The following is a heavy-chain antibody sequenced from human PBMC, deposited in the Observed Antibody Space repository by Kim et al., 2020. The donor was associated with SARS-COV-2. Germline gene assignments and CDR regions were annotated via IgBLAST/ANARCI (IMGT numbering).Heavy chain of an antibody. V-gene: IGHV3-21*01. Sequence: GGSLRLSCAASGFTFSSYSMNWVRQAPGKGLEWVSSISSSSSYIYYADSVKGRFTISRDNAKNSLYLQMNSLRAEDTAVYYCARMPSSSRFYGSGTRFDYWGQGTLVTVSS. CDR3: ARMPSSSRFYGSGTRFDY. J-gene: IGHJ4*02. CDR2: ISSSSSYI. D-gene: IGHD3-10*01. CDR1: GFTFSSYS.